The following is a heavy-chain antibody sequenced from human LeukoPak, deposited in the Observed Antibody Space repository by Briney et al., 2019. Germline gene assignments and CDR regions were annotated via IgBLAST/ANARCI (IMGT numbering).Heavy chain of an antibody. D-gene: IGHD6-19*01. V-gene: IGHV3-33*06. CDR1: GFTFSNYG. CDR3: AKDYFYSSGWPGYYYYGMDV. CDR2: IWYDGSNK. Sequence: PGRSLRLSCAASGFTFSNYGMHWVRQAPGKGLEWVAVIWYDGSNKYYADSVKGRFTISRDNSKNTLYLQMNSLRAEDTAVYYCAKDYFYSSGWPGYYYYGMDVWGQGTTVTVSS. J-gene: IGHJ6*02.